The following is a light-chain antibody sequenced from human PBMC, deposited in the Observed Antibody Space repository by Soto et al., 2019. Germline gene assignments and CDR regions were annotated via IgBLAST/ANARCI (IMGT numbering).Light chain of an antibody. J-gene: IGLJ2*01. V-gene: IGLV1-44*01. CDR1: SSNIGSNA. CDR3: ASWDDSLNGVV. CDR2: SNN. Sequence: QSVLTQPPSVSGTPGQRVTISCSGSSSNIGSNAVNWYQHLPGTAPKLLFYSNNQRPSGVPDRFSGSKSGTSASLAISGLQSEDEADYYCASWDDSLNGVVFGGGTKLTVL.